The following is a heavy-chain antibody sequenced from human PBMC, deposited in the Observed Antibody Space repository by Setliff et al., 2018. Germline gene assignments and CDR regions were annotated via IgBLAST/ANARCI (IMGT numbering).Heavy chain of an antibody. Sequence: SETLSLTCTVSGGSISSGGYYWSWIRQHPGKGLEWIGYIYYSGSTYYNSSLKSLITISVDTSKNQFSLKLSSVTTADTAVYYCARGYYNFLSGYYTPYYFDYWGQGTLVTVSS. D-gene: IGHD3-3*01. J-gene: IGHJ4*02. CDR3: ARGYYNFLSGYYTPYYFDY. CDR2: IYYSGST. CDR1: GGSISSGGYY. V-gene: IGHV4-31*01.